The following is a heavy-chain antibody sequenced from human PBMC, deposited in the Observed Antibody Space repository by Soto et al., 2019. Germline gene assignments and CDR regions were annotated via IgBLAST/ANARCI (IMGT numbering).Heavy chain of an antibody. J-gene: IGHJ4*02. CDR2: ISYDGSNK. V-gene: IGHV3-30*18. CDR3: AKVFPYGSGSYYRGAFDY. D-gene: IGHD3-10*01. Sequence: VQLVESGGGVVQPGRSLRLSCAASGFTFSSYGMHWVRQAPGKGLEWVAVISYDGSNKYYADSVKGRFTISRDNSKNTLYLQMNSLRAEDTAVYYCAKVFPYGSGSYYRGAFDYWGQGTLVTVSS. CDR1: GFTFSSYG.